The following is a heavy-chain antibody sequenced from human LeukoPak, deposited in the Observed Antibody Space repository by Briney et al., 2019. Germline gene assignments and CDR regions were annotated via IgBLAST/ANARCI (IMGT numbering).Heavy chain of an antibody. J-gene: IGHJ4*02. CDR3: ARAKHPGVGAPFDY. V-gene: IGHV1-18*01. Sequence: ASVKVSCKASGYTFTSCGISWVRQAPGQGLEWMGWISTYNGNTNYAQKFQGRVTITRDTSASTAYMELSSLRSEDTAVYYCARAKHPGVGAPFDYWGQGTLVTVSS. CDR1: GYTFTSCG. CDR2: ISTYNGNT. D-gene: IGHD1-26*01.